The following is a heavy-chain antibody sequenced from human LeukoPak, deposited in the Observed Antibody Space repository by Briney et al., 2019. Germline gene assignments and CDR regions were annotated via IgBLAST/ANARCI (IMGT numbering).Heavy chain of an antibody. Sequence: GGSLRLSCSASGFTFSSYWMHWVRQAPGKGLVWVSRVNNDGSSTSYADSAKGRFTISRDNAKNTLYLQMNSLRAEDTAVYYCARNYDILTGYPYYFDYWGQGTLVTVSS. CDR3: ARNYDILTGYPYYFDY. CDR2: VNNDGSST. V-gene: IGHV3-74*01. D-gene: IGHD3-9*01. CDR1: GFTFSSYW. J-gene: IGHJ4*02.